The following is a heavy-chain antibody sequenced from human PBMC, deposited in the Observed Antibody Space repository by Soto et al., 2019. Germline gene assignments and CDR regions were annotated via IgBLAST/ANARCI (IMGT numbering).Heavy chain of an antibody. J-gene: IGHJ5*02. V-gene: IGHV4-30-4*01. CDR2: IHNSGSP. Sequence: QVQLQESGPGLVRPSQTLSLTCSVSGASISNGGYFWSWIRQSPGKGLEWIAHIHNSGSPYNNPSPKSRVTISADTSTILSSLAPTSVTAAASAMYYCARGSTTEKVAAWGQGTLVTVSS. CDR1: GASISNGGYF. CDR3: ARGSTTEKVAA.